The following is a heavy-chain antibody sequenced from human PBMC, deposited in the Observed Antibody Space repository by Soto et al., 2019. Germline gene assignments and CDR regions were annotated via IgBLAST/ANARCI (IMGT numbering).Heavy chain of an antibody. CDR1: GFTFSDYA. CDR2: IIGVGGST. CDR3: AKQRVGSSWYRDFDL. J-gene: IGHJ4*02. D-gene: IGHD6-13*01. Sequence: EGQMLESGGGLVQPGGSLRLSCAASGFTFSDYAMSWVRQGPGKELEWASGIIGVGGSTYYPDSVKGRFTISRENSKNTVYLQMNNLTAGDTAVYFCAKQRVGSSWYRDFDLWGQGTLVTVSS. V-gene: IGHV3-23*01.